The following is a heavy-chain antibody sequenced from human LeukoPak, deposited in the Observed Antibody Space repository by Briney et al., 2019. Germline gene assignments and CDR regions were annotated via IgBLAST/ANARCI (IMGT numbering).Heavy chain of an antibody. CDR2: IYHSGST. V-gene: IGHV4-30-2*01. D-gene: IGHD1/OR15-1a*01. CDR1: GGSISSGGYY. J-gene: IGHJ4*02. CDR3: ATGDPYKWNTFDY. Sequence: SETLSLTCTVSGGSISSGGYYWSCIRQPPGKGLEWIGYIYHSGSTYYNPSLKSRVTISGDRSKNQFFLKMSSVTAADTAVYYCATGDPYKWNTFDYLGQGTLVTVSS.